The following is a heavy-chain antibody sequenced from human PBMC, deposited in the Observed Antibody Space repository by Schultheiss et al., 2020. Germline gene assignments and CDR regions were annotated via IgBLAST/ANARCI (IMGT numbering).Heavy chain of an antibody. CDR3: ARDRAGSGSGYLDY. V-gene: IGHV3-21*01. Sequence: WGSLRLSCAASGFTFSSYTMNWVRQAPGKGLEWVSFIGSSDSYIYYADSVKGRFTISRDNAKSSLYLQMNSLRAEDTAVYYCARDRAGSGSGYLDYWGQGTLVTVSS. CDR2: IGSSDSYI. J-gene: IGHJ4*02. D-gene: IGHD6-19*01. CDR1: GFTFSSYT.